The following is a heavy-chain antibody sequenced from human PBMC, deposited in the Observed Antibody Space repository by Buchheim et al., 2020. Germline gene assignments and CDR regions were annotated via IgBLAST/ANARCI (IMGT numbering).Heavy chain of an antibody. D-gene: IGHD3-10*01. CDR1: GFTFSSYA. CDR3: AKDSGPSITMVRGAKYVD. V-gene: IGHV3-30-3*01. Sequence: QVQLVESGGGVVQPGRSLRLSCAASGFTFSSYAMHWVRQAPGKGLEWVAVISYDGSNKYYADSVKGRFTISRDNSKNTLYLQMNSLRAEDTAVYYCAKDSGPSITMVRGAKYVDWGQGTL. CDR2: ISYDGSNK. J-gene: IGHJ4*02.